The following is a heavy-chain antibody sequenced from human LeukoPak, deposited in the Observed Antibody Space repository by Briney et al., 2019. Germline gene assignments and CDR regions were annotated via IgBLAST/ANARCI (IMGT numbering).Heavy chain of an antibody. CDR3: ARDRRYSGYEGGGFDY. CDR1: GGTFSSYA. D-gene: IGHD5-12*01. CDR2: IIPILGIA. Sequence: GASVKVSCKASGGTFSSYAISWVRQAPGQGLEWMGRIIPILGIANYAQKFQGRVTITADKSTSTAYMELSSLRSEDTAVYYCARDRRYSGYEGGGFDYWGQGTLVTVSS. V-gene: IGHV1-69*04. J-gene: IGHJ4*02.